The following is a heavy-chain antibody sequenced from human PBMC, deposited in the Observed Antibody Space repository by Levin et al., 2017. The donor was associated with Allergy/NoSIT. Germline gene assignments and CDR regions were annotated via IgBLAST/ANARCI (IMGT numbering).Heavy chain of an antibody. CDR1: GGSFSGYY. Sequence: GSLRLSCAVYGGSFSGYYWRWIRQPPGKGLEWIGEINHSGSTNYNPSLKSRVTISVDTSKNQFSLKLSSVTAADTAVYYCAAHPIRGAMGSWFDPWGQGTLVTVSS. J-gene: IGHJ5*02. CDR2: INHSGST. V-gene: IGHV4-34*01. D-gene: IGHD3-10*01. CDR3: AAHPIRGAMGSWFDP.